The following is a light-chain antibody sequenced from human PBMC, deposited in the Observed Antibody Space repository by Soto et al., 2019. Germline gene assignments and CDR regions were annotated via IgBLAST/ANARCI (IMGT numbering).Light chain of an antibody. V-gene: IGKV1-17*01. J-gene: IGKJ2*01. Sequence: DIQMTQSPSSLSASVGDRVTITCRASQFIRDDLGWYQQKPGKAPKRLIYAASSLQSGVPSRFSVSGSGTEFTLIISSSQSTDFVTFYSLHHNYYPYTFGQGTKLEIK. CDR1: QFIRDD. CDR3: LHHNYYPYT. CDR2: AAS.